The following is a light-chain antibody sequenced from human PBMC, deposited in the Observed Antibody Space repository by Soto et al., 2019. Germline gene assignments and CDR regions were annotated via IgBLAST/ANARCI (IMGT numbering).Light chain of an antibody. CDR3: QVWDSSSDHVV. J-gene: IGLJ2*01. CDR2: YDS. V-gene: IGLV3-21*04. Sequence: SYELTQPPSVSVAPGKTARITWGGTNVRSKSVKWYPQKPGQAPVLVIYYDSDRPSGIPERFSGSNSGNTATLTISRVEAGDASDYSCQVWDSSSDHVVFGGGTKLTVL. CDR1: NVRSKS.